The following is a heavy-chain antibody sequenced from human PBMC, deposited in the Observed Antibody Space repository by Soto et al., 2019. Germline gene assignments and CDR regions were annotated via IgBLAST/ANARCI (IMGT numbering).Heavy chain of an antibody. D-gene: IGHD3-10*01. Sequence: PGGSLRLSCTASGFTFTMSWVRQAPGKGLEWVSAINGGGDNTYYADSVKGRFTISRDNSKNTLYLQMNSLRAEGTAVYYCAKDALLWFGGSFDYWGQGTLVTVSS. J-gene: IGHJ4*02. CDR2: INGGGDNT. V-gene: IGHV3-23*01. CDR1: GFTFT. CDR3: AKDALLWFGGSFDY.